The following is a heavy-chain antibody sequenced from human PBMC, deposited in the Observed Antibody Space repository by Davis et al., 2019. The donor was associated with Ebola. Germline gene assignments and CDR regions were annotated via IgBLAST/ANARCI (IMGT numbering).Heavy chain of an antibody. CDR2: ISGSGGST. CDR1: GFTFSSYA. V-gene: IGHV3-23*01. Sequence: GESLKISCAASGFTFSSYAMSWVRQTPGKGLEWVSIISGSGGSTYYADSVKGRFTISRDNSKNTLYLQMNTLRAEDTAVYYCARDRGTSYFDYWGQGTLVTVSS. J-gene: IGHJ4*02. D-gene: IGHD1-26*01. CDR3: ARDRGTSYFDY.